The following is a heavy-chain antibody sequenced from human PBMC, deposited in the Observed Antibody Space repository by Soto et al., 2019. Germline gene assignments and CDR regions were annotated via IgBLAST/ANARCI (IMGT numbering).Heavy chain of an antibody. J-gene: IGHJ5*02. D-gene: IGHD4-17*01. CDR3: ARVNYGEHWFDP. CDR1: GAPITINY. Sequence: SETLSLTCTVSGAPITINYWSWIRQAPGKGLEWIGYIYYSGSTTYNPSLKSRVTISVDTSKNQFSLKLSSVTAADTAVYYCARVNYGEHWFDPWGQGTLVTVSS. CDR2: IYYSGST. V-gene: IGHV4-59*01.